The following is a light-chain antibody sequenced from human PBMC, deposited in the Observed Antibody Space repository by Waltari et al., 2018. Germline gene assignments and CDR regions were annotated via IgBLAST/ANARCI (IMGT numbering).Light chain of an antibody. Sequence: DIQMTQSPSSLSASVGDRVTIPCRASQGISNYLAWYQQQPGKVPKLLIYAASTLQSGVPSRFSGSGSGTDFTLTISSLQPEDFAVYYCHQRSNWPPGTFGQGTRLEIK. V-gene: IGKV1-27*01. CDR2: AAS. CDR1: QGISNY. CDR3: HQRSNWPPGT. J-gene: IGKJ5*01.